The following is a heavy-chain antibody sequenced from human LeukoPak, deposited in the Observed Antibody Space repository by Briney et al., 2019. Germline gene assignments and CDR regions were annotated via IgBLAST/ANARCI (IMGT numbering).Heavy chain of an antibody. V-gene: IGHV3-7*01. D-gene: IGHD5-24*01. J-gene: IGHJ4*02. CDR2: IRQDGSQT. Sequence: GGSLRLSCAASGFTFDRHWMSWVRQAPGKGLEWVASIRQDGSQTHYVDSVKGRFIISRDNAKNSLFLQMNSLRAEDTAMYYCAKQSMATSTHYFDYWGQGTLVTVSS. CDR3: AKQSMATSTHYFDY. CDR1: GFTFDRHW.